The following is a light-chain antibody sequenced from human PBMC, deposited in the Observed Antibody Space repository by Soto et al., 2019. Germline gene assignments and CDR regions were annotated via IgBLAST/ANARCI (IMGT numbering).Light chain of an antibody. CDR2: GNN. J-gene: IGLJ3*02. Sequence: QSVLTQPPSVSGVPGQRVTISCTGSSSNIGAGYDVHWYQLLPGTAPKLLIYGNNNRPSGVPDRFSGSKSGTSASLAITGLQAEDEADYYCQSYDSALSGSRVFGGGTKLTVL. CDR1: SSNIGAGYD. V-gene: IGLV1-40*01. CDR3: QSYDSALSGSRV.